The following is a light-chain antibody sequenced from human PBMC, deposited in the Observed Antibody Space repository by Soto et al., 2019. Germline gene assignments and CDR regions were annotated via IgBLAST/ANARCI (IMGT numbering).Light chain of an antibody. CDR2: DAS. Sequence: DIVLTQSPATLSLSPGERATLSCRASQSVGTYLAWYQQKPGQAPRLLIYDASNRATGVPARFSGSGSGTEFTLTISSLQSEDFAVYYCQQYNNWPRTFGQGTKVDIK. CDR3: QQYNNWPRT. J-gene: IGKJ1*01. CDR1: QSVGTY. V-gene: IGKV3-11*01.